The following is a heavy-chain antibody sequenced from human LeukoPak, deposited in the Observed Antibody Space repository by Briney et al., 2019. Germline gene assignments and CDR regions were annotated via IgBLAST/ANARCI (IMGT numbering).Heavy chain of an antibody. D-gene: IGHD2-15*01. CDR2: ISSSSSYT. Sequence: GGSLRLSCAASGFTFSDYYMSWIRQAPGKGLEWVSYISSSSSYTHYADSVKGRFTSSRDNAKNSLYLQMNSLRAEDTAVYYCARGVVVVAATLYFDYWGQGTLVTVSS. J-gene: IGHJ4*02. V-gene: IGHV3-11*03. CDR3: ARGVVVVAATLYFDY. CDR1: GFTFSDYY.